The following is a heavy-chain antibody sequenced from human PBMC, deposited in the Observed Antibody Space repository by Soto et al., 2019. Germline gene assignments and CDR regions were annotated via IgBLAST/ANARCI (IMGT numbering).Heavy chain of an antibody. CDR2: INWNGGST. CDR3: AKGRGALTVVSNWFDP. J-gene: IGHJ5*02. D-gene: IGHD3-22*01. Sequence: EVQLVESGGGLVQPGGSLRLSCAGFGFTFEDSAMHWIRQAPGKGLEWVSGINWNGGSTVYADSVKGRFTISRDNANTSLHLEMNSLKTEDTALYYCAKGRGALTVVSNWFDPWGQGTLVTVSS. V-gene: IGHV3-9*01. CDR1: GFTFEDSA.